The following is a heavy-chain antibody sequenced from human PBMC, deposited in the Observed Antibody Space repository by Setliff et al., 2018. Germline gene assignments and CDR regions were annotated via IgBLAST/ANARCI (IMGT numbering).Heavy chain of an antibody. CDR1: GYTFTGYY. J-gene: IGHJ4*02. V-gene: IGHV1-69*02. D-gene: IGHD3-22*01. CDR2: IIPVLDIT. CDR3: ARHPPPPNYFDIGALDS. Sequence: SVKVSCKASGYTFTGYYMHWVRQAPGQGLEWMGRIIPVLDITRYSQKFQGRVTITADKSTGIIYMELTSLRSDDTAVYYCARHPPPPNYFDIGALDSWGQGTLVTVS.